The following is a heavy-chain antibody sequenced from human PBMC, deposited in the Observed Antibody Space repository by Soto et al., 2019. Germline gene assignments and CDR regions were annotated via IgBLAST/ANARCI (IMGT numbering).Heavy chain of an antibody. Sequence: SVKVSCKASGGAFSSYAISWVRQAPGQGLEWMGGIIPIFGTANYAQKFQGRVTITADESTSTAYMELSSLRSEDTAVYYCARSPFPVGATPKIHYYYYGMDVWGQGTTVTVSS. CDR1: GGAFSSYA. CDR3: ARSPFPVGATPKIHYYYYGMDV. CDR2: IIPIFGTA. V-gene: IGHV1-69*13. J-gene: IGHJ6*02. D-gene: IGHD1-26*01.